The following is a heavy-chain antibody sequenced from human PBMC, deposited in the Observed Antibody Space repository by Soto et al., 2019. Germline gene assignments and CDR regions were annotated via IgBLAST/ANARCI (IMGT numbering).Heavy chain of an antibody. CDR1: GYTFTGYY. CDR2: INPNSGGT. J-gene: IGHJ6*02. Sequence: GASVKVSCKASGYTFTGYYMHWVRQAPGQGLEWMGWINPNSGGTNYAQKFQGWVTMTRDTSISTAYMELSRLRSDDTAVYYCARGPPPSNWGLWGYYYGMDVWGQGTTVTVSS. D-gene: IGHD7-27*01. CDR3: ARGPPPSNWGLWGYYYGMDV. V-gene: IGHV1-2*04.